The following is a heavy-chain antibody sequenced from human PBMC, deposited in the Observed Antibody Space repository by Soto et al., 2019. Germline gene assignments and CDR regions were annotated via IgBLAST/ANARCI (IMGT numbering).Heavy chain of an antibody. CDR1: AGSVTINIYY. D-gene: IGHD3-22*01. Sequence: TLSLTCIVSAGSVTINIYYWTWIRQHPGKGPEWIGHIYYSGSTYYNPSLKSRVPISLDMSKNQSSRKLTSVSAADTAVYYCARGYDYDSGGYLFDYWGQGTLVTVSS. V-gene: IGHV4-31*03. CDR2: IYYSGST. J-gene: IGHJ4*02. CDR3: ARGYDYDSGGYLFDY.